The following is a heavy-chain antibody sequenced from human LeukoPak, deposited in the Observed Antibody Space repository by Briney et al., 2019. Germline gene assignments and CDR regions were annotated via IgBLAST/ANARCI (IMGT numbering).Heavy chain of an antibody. CDR1: GVSFSGYY. CDR2: INHSGST. CDR3: ARAPDTAYDY. V-gene: IGHV4-34*01. J-gene: IGHJ4*02. Sequence: PSETLSLTCAVYGVSFSGYYWSWIRQPPGKGLEWIGEINHSGSTNYNPSLKSRVTISVDTSKNQFSLKLSSVTAADTAVYYCARAPDTAYDYWGQGTLVTVSS. D-gene: IGHD2-21*02.